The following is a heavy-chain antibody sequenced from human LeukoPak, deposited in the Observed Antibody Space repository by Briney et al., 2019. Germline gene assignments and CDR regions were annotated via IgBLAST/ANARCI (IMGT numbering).Heavy chain of an antibody. V-gene: IGHV4-4*07. CDR3: ARTIVDAYYYYYGMDV. CDR1: GGSISSYY. Sequence: SETLSLTCTVSGGSISSYYWSWIRQPAGKGLEWIGRIYTSGSTNYNPSLKSRVTMSVDTSKNQFSLKLSSVTAADTAVYYCARTIVDAYYYYYGMDVWGQRTTVTVSS. D-gene: IGHD3-22*01. J-gene: IGHJ6*02. CDR2: IYTSGST.